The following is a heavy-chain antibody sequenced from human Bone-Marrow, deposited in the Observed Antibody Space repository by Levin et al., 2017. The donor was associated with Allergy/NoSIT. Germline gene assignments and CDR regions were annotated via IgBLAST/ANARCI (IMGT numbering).Heavy chain of an antibody. D-gene: IGHD1-26*01. J-gene: IGHJ3*01. CDR2: IIPIFGST. CDR1: GGTFSTFA. Sequence: GASVKVSCKASGGTFSTFAINWVRQAPGQGLEWMGGIIPIFGSTNYAQKFQGRVTITADESTITAYMELSSLRSGDTAVYYCARDYRSTVGAIPYAFDLWGQGTLVTVSS. V-gene: IGHV1-69*13. CDR3: ARDYRSTVGAIPYAFDL.